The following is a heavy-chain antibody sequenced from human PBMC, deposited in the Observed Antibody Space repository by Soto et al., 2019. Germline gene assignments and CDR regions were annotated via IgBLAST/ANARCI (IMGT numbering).Heavy chain of an antibody. CDR3: ANDKSIVSTVFDF. D-gene: IGHD5-12*01. Sequence: EVRLEESGGGLVQPGRSLRLSCAASGFTFDDYAMHWVRQAPGEGLEWVAGISWNSGSRDYGDSVEGRFTISRDNAKNSLYLQMDNLRPEDTAFYYCANDKSIVSTVFDFWGQGTLVTVSS. J-gene: IGHJ4*02. CDR2: ISWNSGSR. CDR1: GFTFDDYA. V-gene: IGHV3-9*01.